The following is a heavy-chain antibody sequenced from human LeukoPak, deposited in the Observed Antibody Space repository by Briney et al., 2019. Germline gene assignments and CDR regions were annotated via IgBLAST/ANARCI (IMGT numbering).Heavy chain of an antibody. D-gene: IGHD3-3*01. Sequence: GGSLRLSCAASGFTFSSYSMGWVRQAPGKGLEWVSSISSTSAHIYYAGSVEGRFTISRDNSKNTLYLQMNSLRAEDTAVYYCAKVGSNYDFWSGYFNDYYYYYMDVWGKGTTVTVSS. CDR1: GFTFSSYS. CDR3: AKVGSNYDFWSGYFNDYYYYYMDV. J-gene: IGHJ6*03. CDR2: ISSTSAHI. V-gene: IGHV3-21*04.